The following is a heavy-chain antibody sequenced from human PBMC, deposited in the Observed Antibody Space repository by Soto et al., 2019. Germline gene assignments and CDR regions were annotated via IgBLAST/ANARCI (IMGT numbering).Heavy chain of an antibody. CDR1: GFSFSISP. CDR2: ISYDGTNK. CDR3: GRGGSDSPMAPGY. Sequence: GGSLRLSCAASGFSFSISPMHWVRQAPGKGPEWVALISYDGTNKFYADSVKGRFTISRDNSKNTLYLQMNSLRAEDTAVFYCGRGGSDSPMAPGYWGQGTLVTVSS. J-gene: IGHJ4*02. D-gene: IGHD5-18*01. V-gene: IGHV3-30-3*01.